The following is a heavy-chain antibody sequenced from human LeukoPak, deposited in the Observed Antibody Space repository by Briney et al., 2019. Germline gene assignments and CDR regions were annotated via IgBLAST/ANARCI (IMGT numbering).Heavy chain of an antibody. CDR3: ARDLTPFCTNGVCFDAFDI. V-gene: IGHV4-4*07. CDR2: IYISGGT. D-gene: IGHD2-8*01. J-gene: IGHJ3*02. CDR1: GDSISSYY. Sequence: SETLSLTCTVSGDSISSYYWSWIRQPAGKGLEWIGSIYISGGTKHNPSLKSRLTMSVETSKNQFSLRLSSVTAADTAVYYCARDLTPFCTNGVCFDAFDIWGQGTMVTVSS.